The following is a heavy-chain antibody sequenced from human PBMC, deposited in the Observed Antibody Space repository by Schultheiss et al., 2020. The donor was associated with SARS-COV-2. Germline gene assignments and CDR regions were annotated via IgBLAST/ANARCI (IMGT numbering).Heavy chain of an antibody. CDR1: GGSFSGYY. Sequence: GSLRLSCAVYGGSFSGYYWSWIRQPPGKGLEWIGEINHSGSTNYNPSLKSRVTISVDTSKNQFSLKLSSVTAADTAVYYCARSRMFQRGYYYMDVWGKGTTVTVSS. J-gene: IGHJ6*03. V-gene: IGHV4-34*01. CDR2: INHSGST. D-gene: IGHD3-10*02. CDR3: ARSRMFQRGYYYMDV.